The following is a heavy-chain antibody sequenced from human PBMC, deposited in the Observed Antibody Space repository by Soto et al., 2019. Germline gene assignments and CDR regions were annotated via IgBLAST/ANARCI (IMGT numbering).Heavy chain of an antibody. J-gene: IGHJ4*02. Sequence: QSGGSPRLACAASGFSFNSYAMSWFRQAPGKGLEWVSAISGSGGSTYYADSVKGRFTISRDNSKNTLYLQMNSLRAEDTAVYYCAKDRLMAAHCYFDYWGPRTLLTVSS. CDR1: GFSFNSYA. CDR3: AKDRLMAAHCYFDY. CDR2: ISGSGGST. V-gene: IGHV3-23*01. D-gene: IGHD6-6*01.